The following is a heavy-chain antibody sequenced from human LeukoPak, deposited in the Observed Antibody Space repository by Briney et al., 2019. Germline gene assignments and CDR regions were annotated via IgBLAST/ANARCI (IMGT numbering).Heavy chain of an antibody. CDR1: GITFSSYG. V-gene: IGHV3-33*06. CDR3: AKELARWANSDKYIDY. J-gene: IGHJ4*02. Sequence: PGRSLRLSCAASGITFSSYGMHWVRQAPGKGLEWVAVIWYDGSNKYYADSVKGRFTISRDNSKNTLYLQMNSLRAEDTAVYYCAKELARWANSDKYIDYWGQGTLVTVSS. D-gene: IGHD4-23*01. CDR2: IWYDGSNK.